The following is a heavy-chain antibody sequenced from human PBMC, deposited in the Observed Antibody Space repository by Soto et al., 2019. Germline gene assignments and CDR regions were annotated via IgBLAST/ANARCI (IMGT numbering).Heavy chain of an antibody. Sequence: GGSLRLSCAASGFTFSSYSMNWVRQAPGKGLEWVSYISSSSSTIYYADSVKGRFTISRDNAKNSLYLQMNSLRAEDTAVYYCARIFSWSDNWIQWGYYYYMDVWGKGTTVTVSS. V-gene: IGHV3-48*01. CDR2: ISSSSSTI. CDR3: ARIFSWSDNWIQWGYYYYMDV. D-gene: IGHD1-20*01. J-gene: IGHJ6*03. CDR1: GFTFSSYS.